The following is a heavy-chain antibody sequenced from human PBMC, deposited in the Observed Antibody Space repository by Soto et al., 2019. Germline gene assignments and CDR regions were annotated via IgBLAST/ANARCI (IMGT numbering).Heavy chain of an antibody. CDR1: GDSISTYD. CDR3: ARVVTATSHYFDY. V-gene: IGHV4-59*01. CDR2: IYHSGTT. D-gene: IGHD2-15*01. J-gene: IGHJ4*02. Sequence: SETLSLTCTVSGDSISTYDWSWIRQSPGKGLEWIGCIYHSGTTKYNPSLKSRVTISIDTSKSQFSLKLTSATAADTAVYFCARVVTATSHYFDYWGRGALVTVSS.